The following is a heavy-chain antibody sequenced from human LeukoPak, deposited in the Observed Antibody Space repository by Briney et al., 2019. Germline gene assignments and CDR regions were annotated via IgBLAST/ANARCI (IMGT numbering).Heavy chain of an antibody. Sequence: PGGSLRLSCAASGFTFSSYGMHWVRQAPGKGLEWVAFIRYDGSNKYYADSVKGRFTISRENSKNTLYLQMNSLRAEDTAVYYCAKLVVVPAATWYYFDYWGQGTLVTVSS. CDR3: AKLVVVPAATWYYFDY. V-gene: IGHV3-30*02. D-gene: IGHD2-2*01. CDR2: IRYDGSNK. CDR1: GFTFSSYG. J-gene: IGHJ4*02.